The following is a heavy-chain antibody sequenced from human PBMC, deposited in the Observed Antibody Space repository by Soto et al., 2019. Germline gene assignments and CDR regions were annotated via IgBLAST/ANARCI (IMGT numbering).Heavy chain of an antibody. V-gene: IGHV3-15*01. CDR2: IKSIPAGGTA. J-gene: IGHJ4*02. CDR1: GLTFSNAW. D-gene: IGHD6-19*01. CDR3: ITRTASGWV. Sequence: EVQLVESGGGLAKPGGSLRLSCAGSGLTFSNAWMSWVRQAPGKGPEWVGRIKSIPAGGTADYSAPVNGRFTISRDDSKNTLYLRRNSLKSEDTAVYYCITRTASGWVWGQGTLVTVSS.